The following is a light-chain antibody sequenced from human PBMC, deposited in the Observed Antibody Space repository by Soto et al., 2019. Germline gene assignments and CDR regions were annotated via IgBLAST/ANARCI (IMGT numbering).Light chain of an antibody. V-gene: IGKV3-15*01. Sequence: EILITHSPDTLSVSPGESATLSCRASQRVYSNLAWYQQRPGQAPRLLIYGASTRATGVPARFSGRGSGTEFTLTISSLQSEDFAVYYCQQYTNWPPNTFGQGTRLEIK. CDR1: QRVYSN. CDR3: QQYTNWPPNT. J-gene: IGKJ5*01. CDR2: GAS.